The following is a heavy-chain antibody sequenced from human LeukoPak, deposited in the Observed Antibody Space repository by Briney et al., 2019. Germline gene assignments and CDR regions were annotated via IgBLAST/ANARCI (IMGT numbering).Heavy chain of an antibody. J-gene: IGHJ5*02. Sequence: SGTLSLTCAVSGDSISSSNWWSWVRQPPGKGLEWIGEIFHSGSTNYNPSLKSRVTISVDKSKNQFSLKLSSVTAADTAVYYCARRSWIQLWFWFDPWGQGTLVTVSS. V-gene: IGHV4-4*02. D-gene: IGHD5-18*01. CDR2: IFHSGST. CDR1: GDSISSSNW. CDR3: ARRSWIQLWFWFDP.